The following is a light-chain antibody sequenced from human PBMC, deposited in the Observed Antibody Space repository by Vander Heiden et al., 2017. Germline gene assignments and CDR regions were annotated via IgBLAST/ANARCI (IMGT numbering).Light chain of an antibody. CDR1: SSNIGADYD. CDR2: GNT. CDR3: QSYDSSLRGVI. Sequence: QSVRTQPLSVSGPPGQGVTISCTGSSSNIGADYDVQWYQQLPGTAPKLLIYGNTHRPSGVPDRFSGSKSGTSASLAITGLQAEDEADYHCQSYDSSLRGVIFGGGTKLTVL. V-gene: IGLV1-40*01. J-gene: IGLJ2*01.